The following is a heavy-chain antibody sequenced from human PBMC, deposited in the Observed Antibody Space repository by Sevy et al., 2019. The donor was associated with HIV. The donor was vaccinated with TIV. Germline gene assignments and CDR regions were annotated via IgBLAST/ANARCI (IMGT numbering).Heavy chain of an antibody. D-gene: IGHD3-16*01. Sequence: GGSLRLSCAASEFTVSSNYMSWVRQAPGKGLEWVSVIYSGGSTYYADSVKGRFTISRDNSQNTVYLQMNSLRAEDTAVYYCAREDIALGEGNYYGMDVWGQGTTVTVSS. CDR3: AREDIALGEGNYYGMDV. V-gene: IGHV3-53*01. J-gene: IGHJ6*02. CDR1: EFTVSSNY. CDR2: IYSGGST.